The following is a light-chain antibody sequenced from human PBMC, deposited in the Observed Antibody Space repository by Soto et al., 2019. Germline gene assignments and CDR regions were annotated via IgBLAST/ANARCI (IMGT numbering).Light chain of an antibody. J-gene: IGLJ1*01. CDR1: SSDVGKYDY. CDR2: EVS. Sequence: QSVLTQPPSASGSPGQSVTISCTGTSSDVGKYDYVSWFQHHPGKAPKLIIYEVSKRPSGVPDRFSGSKSGSTASLTVSGLQTEDEADYYCISYVAASDVFGPGPKVTVL. V-gene: IGLV2-8*01. CDR3: ISYVAASDV.